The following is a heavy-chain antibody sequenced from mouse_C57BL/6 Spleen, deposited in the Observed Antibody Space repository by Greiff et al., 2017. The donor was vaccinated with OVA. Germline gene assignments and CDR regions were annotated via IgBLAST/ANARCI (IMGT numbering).Heavy chain of an antibody. CDR3: ARVQALYYYAMDY. CDR2: IHPNSGST. CDR1: GYTFTSYW. D-gene: IGHD3-2*02. J-gene: IGHJ4*01. Sequence: QVQLQQPGAELVKPGASVKLSCKASGYTFTSYWMHWVKQRPGQGLEWIGMIHPNSGSTNYNEKFKSKATLTVDKSSSTAYMQLSSLTSEDSAVYYCARVQALYYYAMDYWGQGTSVTVSS. V-gene: IGHV1-64*01.